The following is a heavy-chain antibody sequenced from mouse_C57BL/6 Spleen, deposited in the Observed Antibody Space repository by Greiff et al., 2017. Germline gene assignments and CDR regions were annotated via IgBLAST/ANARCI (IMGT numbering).Heavy chain of an antibody. CDR2: IYPGNSDT. Sequence: EVKLVESGTVLARPGASVKMSCKTSGYTFTSYWMHWVKQRPGQGLEWIGAIYPGNSDTSYNQKFKGKAKLTAVTSASTAYMELSSLTNEDSAVYYCTRSSTGAGYFDYWGQGTTLTVSS. D-gene: IGHD4-1*01. V-gene: IGHV1-5*01. J-gene: IGHJ2*01. CDR3: TRSSTGAGYFDY. CDR1: GYTFTSYW.